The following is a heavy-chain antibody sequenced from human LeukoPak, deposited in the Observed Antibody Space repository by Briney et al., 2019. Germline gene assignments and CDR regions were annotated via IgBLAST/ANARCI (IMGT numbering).Heavy chain of an antibody. V-gene: IGHV5-51*01. CDR1: GYSFTTYW. CDR2: IFPGGSDT. Sequence: GESLKMSCKGSGYSFTTYWIGWVRQMPGKGLEWMGIIFPGGSDTRYSPSFQGQVTISADKSISTAYLQWRSLKASDTAMYYCARSGVPGAMTWFDPWGQGTLVTVS. J-gene: IGHJ5*02. D-gene: IGHD2-2*01. CDR3: ARSGVPGAMTWFDP.